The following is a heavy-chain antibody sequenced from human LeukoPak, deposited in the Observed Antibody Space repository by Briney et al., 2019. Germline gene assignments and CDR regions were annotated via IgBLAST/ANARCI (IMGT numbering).Heavy chain of an antibody. V-gene: IGHV3-23*01. CDR3: ARYYGSGSVGGFDY. CDR2: ISGSGGNT. Sequence: GGSLRLSCAASGFTFSSYAMSWVRQAPGKGLEWVSAISGSGGNTYYADSVKGRFTLSRDNSKNTLYLQMNSLRAEDTAVYYCARYYGSGSVGGFDYWGQGTLVTVSS. J-gene: IGHJ4*02. D-gene: IGHD3-10*01. CDR1: GFTFSSYA.